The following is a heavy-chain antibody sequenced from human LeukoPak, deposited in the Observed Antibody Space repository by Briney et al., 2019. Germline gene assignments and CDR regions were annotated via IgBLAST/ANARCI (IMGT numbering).Heavy chain of an antibody. V-gene: IGHV4-34*01. CDR2: INHSGST. J-gene: IGHJ6*02. D-gene: IGHD2/OR15-2a*01. CDR1: GGSFSGYY. Sequence: SETLSLTCAVSGGSFSGYYWSWIRQPPGKGLEWIGEINHSGSTNYNPSLKSRVTISVDTSKNQFSLKLSSVTAADTAVYYRARANTYYYGMDVWGQGTTVTVSS. CDR3: ARANTYYYGMDV.